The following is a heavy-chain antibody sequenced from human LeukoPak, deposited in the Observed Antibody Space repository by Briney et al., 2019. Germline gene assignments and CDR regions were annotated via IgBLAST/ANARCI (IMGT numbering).Heavy chain of an antibody. Sequence: SQTLSLTCAISGDSFSSNSAAWSWIRQSPSRGLEWLGRTYYRSKWYNDYAVSVKSRTTFNADTSKNQFSLQLNSVAPEDTAMYYCARDTPEYSSGWYYFDYWGQGTLVTVSS. V-gene: IGHV6-1*01. CDR1: GDSFSSNSAA. J-gene: IGHJ4*02. CDR3: ARDTPEYSSGWYYFDY. CDR2: TYYRSKWYN. D-gene: IGHD6-19*01.